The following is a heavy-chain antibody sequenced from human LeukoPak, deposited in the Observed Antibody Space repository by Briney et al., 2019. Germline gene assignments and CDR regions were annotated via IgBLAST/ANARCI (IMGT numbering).Heavy chain of an antibody. V-gene: IGHV3-23*01. D-gene: IGHD2-15*01. CDR3: AKTPVVVAATVTGYFDY. CDR2: ISGSGGST. J-gene: IGHJ4*02. Sequence: GGSLRLSCAASGFTFSSYATSWVRQAPGKGLEWVSAISGSGGSTYYADSVKGRFTISRDNSKNTLYLQMNSLRAEDTAVYYCAKTPVVVAATVTGYFDYWGQGTLVTVSS. CDR1: GFTFSSYA.